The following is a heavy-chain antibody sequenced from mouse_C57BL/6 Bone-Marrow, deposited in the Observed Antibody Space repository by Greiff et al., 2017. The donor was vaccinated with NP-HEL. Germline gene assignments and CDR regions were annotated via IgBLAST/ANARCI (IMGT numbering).Heavy chain of an antibody. V-gene: IGHV1-55*01. Sequence: VKLQQPGAELVKPGASVKMSCKASGYTFTSYWITWVKQRPGQGLEWIGDIYPGSGSTNYNEKFKSKATLTVDTSSSTAYMQLSSLTSEYSAVYYWARSTMVTTGDYWGQGTTLTVSS. J-gene: IGHJ2*01. CDR3: ARSTMVTTGDY. CDR2: IYPGSGST. D-gene: IGHD2-2*01. CDR1: GYTFTSYW.